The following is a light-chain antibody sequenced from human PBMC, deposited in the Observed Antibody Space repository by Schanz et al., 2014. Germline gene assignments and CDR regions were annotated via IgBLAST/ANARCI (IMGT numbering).Light chain of an antibody. Sequence: QSALTQPASVSGSPGQSVTISCTGTSNDVGGYNYVSWYQQHPGKAPKVMISQVTKRPSGVRDRFSGSKSGNTASLTISGLQAEDEADYYCCSYAGSSWVFGGGTKLTVL. CDR3: CSYAGSSWV. CDR1: SNDVGGYNY. CDR2: QVT. V-gene: IGLV2-8*01. J-gene: IGLJ3*02.